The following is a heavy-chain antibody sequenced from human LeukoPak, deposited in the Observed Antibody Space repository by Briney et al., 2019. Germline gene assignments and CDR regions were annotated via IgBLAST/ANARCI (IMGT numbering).Heavy chain of an antibody. J-gene: IGHJ5*02. D-gene: IGHD3-9*01. CDR1: GGSFSGYY. V-gene: IGHV4-34*01. CDR2: INHSGST. CDR3: ARATLRRYSGRAGWFDP. Sequence: SETLSLTCAVYGGSFSGYYWSWIRQPPGKGLEWIGEINHSGSTNYNPSLKSRVTISVDTSKNQFSLKLSSVTAADTAVYYCARATLRRYSGRAGWFDPWGQGTLVTVSS.